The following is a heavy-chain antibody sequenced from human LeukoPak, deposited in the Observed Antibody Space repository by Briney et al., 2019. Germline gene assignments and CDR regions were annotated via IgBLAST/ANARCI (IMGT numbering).Heavy chain of an antibody. J-gene: IGHJ3*02. V-gene: IGHV4-30-2*01. CDR2: IYHSGST. CDR3: ARQQAGTTFAFDI. D-gene: IGHD1-7*01. Sequence: SWIRQPPGKGLEWIGYIYHSGSTYYNPSLKSRVTISVDRSKNQFSLKLSSVTAADTAVYYCARQQAGTTFAFDIWGQGTMVTVSS.